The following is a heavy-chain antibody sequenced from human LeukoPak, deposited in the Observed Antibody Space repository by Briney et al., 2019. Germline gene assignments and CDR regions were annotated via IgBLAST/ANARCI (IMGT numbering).Heavy chain of an antibody. CDR2: ISYGGNFK. Sequence: PGRSLRLSCAASGFTFNNYAMHWVRQAPGKGLEWVAVISYGGNFKYYADSVKGRFTISRDFSKNTLYLQMNSLTAEDTAAYYCAREGGGVIAVAGSYFQHWGQGTLVTVSS. CDR3: AREGGGVIAVAGSYFQH. D-gene: IGHD6-19*01. CDR1: GFTFNNYA. V-gene: IGHV3-30-3*01. J-gene: IGHJ1*01.